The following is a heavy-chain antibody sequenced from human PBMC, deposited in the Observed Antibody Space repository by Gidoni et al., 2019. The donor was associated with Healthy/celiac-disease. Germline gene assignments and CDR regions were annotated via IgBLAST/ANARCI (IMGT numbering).Heavy chain of an antibody. Sequence: QVQLQPWGAGLLKPSETLSLTCAVYGGSFSGYYWSGIRQPPGKGLEWLGEINHSGSTNDNPSLKSRVTISVDTSKNQFSLKLSSVTAADTAVYYCAGSYDSSGYYYDYWGQGTLVTVYS. J-gene: IGHJ4*02. D-gene: IGHD3-22*01. V-gene: IGHV4-34*01. CDR3: AGSYDSSGYYYDY. CDR2: INHSGST. CDR1: GGSFSGYY.